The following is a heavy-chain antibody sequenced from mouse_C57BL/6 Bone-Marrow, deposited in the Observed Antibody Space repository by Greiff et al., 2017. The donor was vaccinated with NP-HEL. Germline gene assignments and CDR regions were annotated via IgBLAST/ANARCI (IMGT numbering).Heavy chain of an antibody. CDR1: GFTFSSYG. CDR2: ISSGGSYT. CDR3: ARRIYYGNSYAMDY. Sequence: DVQLQESGGDLVKPGGSLKLSCAASGFTFSSYGMSWVRQTPDKRLEWVATISSGGSYTYYPDSVKGRFTISRDNAKNTLYLQMSSLKSEDTAMYYCARRIYYGNSYAMDYWGQGTSVTVSS. V-gene: IGHV5-6*01. J-gene: IGHJ4*01. D-gene: IGHD2-1*01.